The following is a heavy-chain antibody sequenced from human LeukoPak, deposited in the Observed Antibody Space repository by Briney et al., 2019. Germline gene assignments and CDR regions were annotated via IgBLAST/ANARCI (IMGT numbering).Heavy chain of an antibody. CDR1: GYTFTSYA. V-gene: IGHV1-3*01. CDR2: INAGNGNT. D-gene: IGHD2-15*01. CDR3: ARAFDTVANGDY. Sequence: ASVKVSCKASGYTFTSYAMHWVRQAPGQRLEWMGWINAGNGNTKYSQKFQGRVTITRDTSASTAYMEPSSLRSEDTAVYYCARAFDTVANGDYWGQGTLVTVSS. J-gene: IGHJ4*02.